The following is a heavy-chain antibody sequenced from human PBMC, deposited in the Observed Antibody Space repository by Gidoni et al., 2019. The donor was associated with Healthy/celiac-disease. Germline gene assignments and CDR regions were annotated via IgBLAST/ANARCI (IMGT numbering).Heavy chain of an antibody. CDR2: IYYSGST. V-gene: IGHV4-31*03. J-gene: IGHJ5*02. D-gene: IGHD3-10*01. Sequence: QVQLQESGPGLVKPSQTLSLTCTVSGGSISRGGYHWSWIRPHPGKGLEWIGYIYYSGSTYYNPSLKSRVTISVDTSKNQFSLKLSSVTAADTAVYYCARVNSFYYGSGSYYNDGVFRFDPWGQGTLVTVSS. CDR3: ARVNSFYYGSGSYYNDGVFRFDP. CDR1: GGSISRGGYH.